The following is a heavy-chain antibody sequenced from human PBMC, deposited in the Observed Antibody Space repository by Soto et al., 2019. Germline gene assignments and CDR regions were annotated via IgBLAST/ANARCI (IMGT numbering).Heavy chain of an antibody. V-gene: IGHV3-23*01. J-gene: IGHJ4*02. D-gene: IGHD3-10*01. Sequence: EVQLFESGGGLVQPWGSLRLSCAASGFTFNNYAMTWVRQAPGKGLEWVSAISGGGDTTSYADSVKGRCTVSRDGSKNTLYRQMSSLRAEHTALYYCAKGRGGSGSLTPRVDFWGQGTLVTVSS. CDR2: ISGGGDTT. CDR1: GFTFNNYA. CDR3: AKGRGGSGSLTPRVDF.